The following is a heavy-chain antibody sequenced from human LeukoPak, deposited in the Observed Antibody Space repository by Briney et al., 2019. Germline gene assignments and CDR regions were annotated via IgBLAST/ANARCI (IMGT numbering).Heavy chain of an antibody. V-gene: IGHV1-46*01. D-gene: IGHD3-22*01. CDR2: INPGGGST. Sequence: ASVKVSCKASGYTFTSYYMHWVRQAPGQGLEWMGIINPGGGSTSYAQKFQGRVTMTRDTSTSTVYMELSSLRSEDTAVYYCARDSKARNYYDSSGGPYYFDYWGQGTLVTVPS. CDR3: ARDSKARNYYDSSGGPYYFDY. J-gene: IGHJ4*02. CDR1: GYTFTSYY.